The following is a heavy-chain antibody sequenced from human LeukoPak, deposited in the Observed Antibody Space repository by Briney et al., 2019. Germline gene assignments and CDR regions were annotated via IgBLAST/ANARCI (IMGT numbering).Heavy chain of an antibody. Sequence: GGSLRLSCAASGFTFSDYHMSWIRQAPGKGLEWVSYMSNSGTTVYHADSVKGRFTISRDNAKKSLYLQMTSLRAEDTAVYYCATRGTYHDYWGQGTLVTVSS. J-gene: IGHJ4*02. V-gene: IGHV3-11*01. CDR1: GFTFSDYH. D-gene: IGHD3-16*02. CDR2: MSNSGTTV. CDR3: ATRGTYHDY.